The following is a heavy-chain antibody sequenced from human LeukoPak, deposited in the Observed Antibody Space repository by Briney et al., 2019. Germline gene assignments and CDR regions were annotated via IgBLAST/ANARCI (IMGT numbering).Heavy chain of an antibody. Sequence: SETLSLTCTVYGGPFSAYYWSWIRQPPGKGLEWIGEINHSGSTNYNPSLKSRVTISVDTSKNQFSLKLSSVTAADTAVYYCARGGGSSWYVDYWGQGTLVTVSS. CDR2: INHSGST. D-gene: IGHD6-13*01. CDR1: GGPFSAYY. CDR3: ARGGGSSWYVDY. J-gene: IGHJ4*02. V-gene: IGHV4-34*01.